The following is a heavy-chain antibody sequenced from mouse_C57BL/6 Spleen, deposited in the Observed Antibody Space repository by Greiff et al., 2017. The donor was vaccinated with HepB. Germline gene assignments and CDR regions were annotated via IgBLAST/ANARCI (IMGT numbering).Heavy chain of an antibody. CDR3: ARYYGSSYRYWYFDV. J-gene: IGHJ1*03. D-gene: IGHD1-1*01. CDR1: GYTFTDYN. Sequence: EVKLLESGPELVKPGASVKIPCKASGYTFTDYNMDWVKQSHGKSLEWIGDINPNNGGTIYNQKFKGKATLTVDKSSSTAYMELRSLTSEDTAVYYCARYYGSSYRYWYFDVWGTGTTVTVSS. CDR2: INPNNGGT. V-gene: IGHV1-18*01.